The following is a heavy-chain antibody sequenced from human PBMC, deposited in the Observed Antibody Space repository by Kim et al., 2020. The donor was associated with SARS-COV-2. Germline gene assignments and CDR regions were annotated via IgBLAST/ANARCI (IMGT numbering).Heavy chain of an antibody. CDR3: AKDNRILTGEGWFDP. CDR1: GFTFDDYA. J-gene: IGHJ5*02. Sequence: GGSLRLSCAASGFTFDDYAMHWVRQAPGKGLEWVSGISWNSGSIGYADSVKGRFTISRDNAKNSLYLQMNSLRAEDTALYYCAKDNRILTGEGWFDPWGQGTLVTVSS. CDR2: ISWNSGSI. D-gene: IGHD3-9*01. V-gene: IGHV3-9*01.